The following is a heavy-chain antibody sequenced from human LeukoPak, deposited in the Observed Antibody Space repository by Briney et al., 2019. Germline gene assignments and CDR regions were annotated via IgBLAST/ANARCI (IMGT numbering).Heavy chain of an antibody. CDR2: LSYSGST. J-gene: IGHJ4*02. CDR3: ARALQTRRFDY. V-gene: IGHV4-59*01. CDR1: GGLIRYFH. Sequence: SETLSLTCTVSGGLIRYFHWNGLRKPPGKGLEGIGYLSYSGSTNYNPSLKSRVTISVDTSKNQFSLKVNSVTAADTAVYYCARALQTRRFDYWGQGTLVTVSS.